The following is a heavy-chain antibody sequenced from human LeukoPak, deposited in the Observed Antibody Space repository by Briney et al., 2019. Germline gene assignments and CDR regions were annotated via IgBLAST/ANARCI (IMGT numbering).Heavy chain of an antibody. V-gene: IGHV1-69*06. Sequence: SVKVSCKASGGTFSSYAISWVRQAPGQGLEWMGGIIPIFGTANYAQKFQGRVTITADKSTSTAYMELSSLRSEDTAVYYCARVDPGAAAVPFDYWGQGTLVTVSS. CDR3: ARVDPGAAAVPFDY. CDR2: IIPIFGTA. J-gene: IGHJ4*02. D-gene: IGHD6-13*01. CDR1: GGTFSSYA.